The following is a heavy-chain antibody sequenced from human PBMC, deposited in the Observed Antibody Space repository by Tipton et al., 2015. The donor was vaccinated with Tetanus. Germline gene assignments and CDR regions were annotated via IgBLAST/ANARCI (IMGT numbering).Heavy chain of an antibody. D-gene: IGHD6-19*01. V-gene: IGHV4-34*01. J-gene: IGHJ5*02. CDR3: ARGSWFRLGGWYNWFDP. CDR1: GGSFSGYY. CDR2: INHSGST. Sequence: TLSLTCAVYGGSFSGYYWSWIRQPPGKGLEWIGEINHSGSTNYNPSLKSRVTISVDTSKNQFSLKLSSVTAADTAVYYCARGSWFRLGGWYNWFDPWGQGTLVTVSS.